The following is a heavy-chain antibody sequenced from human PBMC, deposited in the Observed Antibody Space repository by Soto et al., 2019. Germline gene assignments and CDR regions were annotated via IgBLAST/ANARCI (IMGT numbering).Heavy chain of an antibody. Sequence: EVQLLESGGGLVQPGGSLRLSCTASGFTFSNYAMSWVRQAPGKGLEWVSSIGDGGDSTYYADSVKGRFTISRDNSKNTLSRQMNSLRAEDTAVYHCAKRRYCSSTRCYSFDSWGQGTLVTVSS. V-gene: IGHV3-23*01. CDR2: IGDGGDST. CDR1: GFTFSNYA. J-gene: IGHJ4*02. D-gene: IGHD2-2*01. CDR3: AKRRYCSSTRCYSFDS.